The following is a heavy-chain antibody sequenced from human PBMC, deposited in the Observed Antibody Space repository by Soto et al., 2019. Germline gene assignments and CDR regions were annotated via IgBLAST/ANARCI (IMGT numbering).Heavy chain of an antibody. D-gene: IGHD1-1*01. CDR2: ISSSGSTI. CDR3: ARERTEDREGWFDP. J-gene: IGHJ5*02. V-gene: IGHV3-11*01. Sequence: QVQLVESGGGLVNPGGSLRLSCAASGFTSSDYYMSWIRQAPGKGLEWLSYISSSGSTIYYADSVKGRFTISRDNAKNSLFLQMSSLRAEDTAVYYCARERTEDREGWFDPWGQGTLVTVSS. CDR1: GFTSSDYY.